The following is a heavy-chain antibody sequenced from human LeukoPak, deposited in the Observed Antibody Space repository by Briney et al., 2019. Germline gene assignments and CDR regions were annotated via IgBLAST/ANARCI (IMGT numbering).Heavy chain of an antibody. CDR3: AKSGIQLWLGVKGYFQH. J-gene: IGHJ1*01. D-gene: IGHD5-18*01. V-gene: IGHV3-23*01. Sequence: PGGSLRLSCAASGFTFSSYAMSWVRQAPGKGLEWVSAISGSGGSTYYADSVKGRFTISRDNSKNTLYLQMNSLRAEDTAVYYCAKSGIQLWLGVKGYFQHWGQGTLVTVSS. CDR2: ISGSGGST. CDR1: GFTFSSYA.